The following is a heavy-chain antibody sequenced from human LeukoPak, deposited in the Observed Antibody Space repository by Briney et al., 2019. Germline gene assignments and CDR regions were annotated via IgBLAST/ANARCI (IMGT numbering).Heavy chain of an antibody. Sequence: PGSSRRFSGAAPEFTFSDYYMTWSGQAPGKGLEWFSYISSSGSTIYYADSVKGRFTISRDNAKTSLYLQMNSLRAEDTAVYYCAREGVLIPGVDYWGQGILVTVSS. CDR2: ISSSGSTI. V-gene: IGHV3-11*04. CDR1: EFTFSDYY. CDR3: AREGVLIPGVDY. D-gene: IGHD3-16*01. J-gene: IGHJ4*02.